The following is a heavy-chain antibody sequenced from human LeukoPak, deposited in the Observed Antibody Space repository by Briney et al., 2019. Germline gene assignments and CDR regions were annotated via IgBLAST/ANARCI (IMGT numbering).Heavy chain of an antibody. CDR2: ISYDGSNK. Sequence: GGSLRLSCAASGFTFSSYAMHWVRQAPGKGLEWVAVISYDGSNKYYADSVKGRFTISRDNSKNTLYLQMNSLRAEDTAVYYCAREWIQLWAHDYWGQGTLVTVSS. J-gene: IGHJ4*02. V-gene: IGHV3-30-3*01. D-gene: IGHD5-18*01. CDR1: GFTFSSYA. CDR3: AREWIQLWAHDY.